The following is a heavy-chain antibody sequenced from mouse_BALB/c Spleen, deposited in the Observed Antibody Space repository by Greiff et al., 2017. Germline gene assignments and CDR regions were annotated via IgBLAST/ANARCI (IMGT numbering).Heavy chain of an antibody. CDR3: ARNYYGSSPFAY. CDR1: GYTFTDYW. J-gene: IGHJ3*01. Sequence: QVQLQQPGAELVMPGASVKMSCKASGYTFTDYWMHWVKQRPGQGLVWIGAIDTSDSFTSYNQKFKGKATLTVDESSSTAYMQLSSLTSEDSAVYYCARNYYGSSPFAYWGQGTLVTVSA. D-gene: IGHD1-1*01. V-gene: IGHV1-69*01. CDR2: IDTSDSFT.